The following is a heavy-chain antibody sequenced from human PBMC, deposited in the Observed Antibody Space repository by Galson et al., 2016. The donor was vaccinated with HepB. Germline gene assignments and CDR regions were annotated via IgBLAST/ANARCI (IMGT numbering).Heavy chain of an antibody. CDR1: GFTFSTYW. CDR2: INQDGSGT. J-gene: IGHJ4*02. V-gene: IGHV3-7*01. D-gene: IGHD6-13*01. Sequence: SLRLSCAASGFTFSTYWMSWVRQAPGKGLEWVANINQDGSGTYHVDSVKGRFTISRDNAKNSLYLQMNSLRAEDTAVYFCVRSGMAAGIDFDYWGQGALVTVSS. CDR3: VRSGMAAGIDFDY.